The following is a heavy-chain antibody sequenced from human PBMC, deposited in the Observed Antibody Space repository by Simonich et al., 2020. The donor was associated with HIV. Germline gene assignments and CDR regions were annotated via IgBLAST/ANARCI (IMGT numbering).Heavy chain of an antibody. Sequence: QVQLVESGGGVVQPGRSLRLSCAASGFNFSSYAMHWVRQAPGKGLEWVAVKSYYGSNKYSADSVKGRLTISRNNSKNTLYLQMNSLRAEDTAVYYCASGGSISSVWADDYWGQGTLVTVSS. CDR1: GFNFSSYA. CDR3: ASGGSISSVWADDY. D-gene: IGHD3-16*01. CDR2: KSYYGSNK. J-gene: IGHJ4*02. V-gene: IGHV3-30*07.